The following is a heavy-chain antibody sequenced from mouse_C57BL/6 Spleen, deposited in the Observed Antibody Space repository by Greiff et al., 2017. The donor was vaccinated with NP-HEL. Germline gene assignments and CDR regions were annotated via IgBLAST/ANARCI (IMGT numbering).Heavy chain of an antibody. CDR3: ARFDLLGGKDAMDY. CDR1: GYTFTSYW. D-gene: IGHD2-1*01. CDR2: IYPGSGST. Sequence: QVQLQQPGAELVKPGASVKMSCKASGYTFTSYWITWVKQRPGQGLEWVGDIYPGSGSTNYNEKFKSKATLTVDTSSSTAYMQLSSLTSEDSAVYYCARFDLLGGKDAMDYWGQGTSVTVSS. V-gene: IGHV1-55*01. J-gene: IGHJ4*01.